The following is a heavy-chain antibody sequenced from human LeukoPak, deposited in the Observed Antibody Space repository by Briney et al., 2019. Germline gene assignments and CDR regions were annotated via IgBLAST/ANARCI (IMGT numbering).Heavy chain of an antibody. CDR2: VYSGGNT. V-gene: IGHV3-53*01. J-gene: IGHJ4*02. CDR3: ARAGPIDY. CDR1: GFIVSSKY. Sequence: GGSLRLSCAASGFIVSSKYMSWVHQAPGKGLEWVSVVYSGGNTYYAASVEGRFTISRDNSKNTVYLQMNNLRVDDTAVYYCARAGPIDYWGQGTLVTVST.